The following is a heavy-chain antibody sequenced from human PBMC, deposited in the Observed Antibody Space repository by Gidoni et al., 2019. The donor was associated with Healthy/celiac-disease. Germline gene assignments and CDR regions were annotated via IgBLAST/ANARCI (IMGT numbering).Heavy chain of an antibody. Sequence: QVQLQESGPGLVKPSETLSLNCTVSGGSVSSGSYYWSWIRQPPGKGLEWIGYIYYSGSTNYNPSLKSRFTISVDTSKNQFSLKLSSVTAADTAVYYCARDRTGDFDYWGQGTLVTVSS. CDR1: GGSVSSGSYY. CDR3: ARDRTGDFDY. CDR2: IYYSGST. V-gene: IGHV4-61*01. J-gene: IGHJ4*02. D-gene: IGHD7-27*01.